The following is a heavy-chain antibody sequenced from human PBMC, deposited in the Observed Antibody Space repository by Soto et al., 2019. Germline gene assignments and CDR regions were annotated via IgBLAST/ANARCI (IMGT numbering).Heavy chain of an antibody. V-gene: IGHV4-34*01. CDR1: AGSFRGHY. CDR3: ARAAVKQGATLFDF. CDR2: INHSGFT. D-gene: IGHD1-26*01. Sequence: PSETLSLTCGFSAGSFRGHYWSWIRPPPGKGLEWIAEINHSGFTNYNPSFKSRVTISRDTSTNQISLKVTSVTAADSAVYYCARAAVKQGATLFDFWGQGTLVTVSS. J-gene: IGHJ4*02.